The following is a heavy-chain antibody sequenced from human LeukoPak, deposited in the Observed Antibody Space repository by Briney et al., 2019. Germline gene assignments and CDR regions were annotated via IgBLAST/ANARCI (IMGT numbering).Heavy chain of an antibody. CDR2: ISGSGGST. CDR3: AKRVGAWIQLWSPHDAFDI. Sequence: GGSLRLSCAASGFTFSSYAMSWVRQAPGKGLEWVSLISGSGGSTYYADSVKGRFTISRDNSKNTLYLQMNSLRAEDTAVYYCAKRVGAWIQLWSPHDAFDIWGQGTLVTVSS. CDR1: GFTFSSYA. D-gene: IGHD5-18*01. J-gene: IGHJ3*02. V-gene: IGHV3-23*01.